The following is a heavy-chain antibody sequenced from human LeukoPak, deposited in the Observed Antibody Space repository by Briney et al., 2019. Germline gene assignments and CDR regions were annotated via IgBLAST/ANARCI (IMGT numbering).Heavy chain of an antibody. CDR2: ISGSGGST. Sequence: GGSLRLSCAASGFTFSSYAMSWVRQAPGKGLEWVSAISGSGGSTYYADSVKGRFTISRENSKNTLYLQMNSLRAEDTAVYYCAKDVRFGELFDYWGQGTLVTVSS. D-gene: IGHD3-10*01. CDR1: GFTFSSYA. J-gene: IGHJ4*02. CDR3: AKDVRFGELFDY. V-gene: IGHV3-23*01.